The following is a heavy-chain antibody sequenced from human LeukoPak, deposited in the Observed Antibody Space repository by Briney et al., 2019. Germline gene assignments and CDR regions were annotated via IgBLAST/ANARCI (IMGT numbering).Heavy chain of an antibody. V-gene: IGHV3-64D*06. D-gene: IGHD5-12*01. CDR2: ISSNGGRR. CDR3: VKDRDSGYDSLDY. CDR1: GFTFSRYA. Sequence: GGSLRLSCSASGFTFSRYAMHWVRQAPGKGLEYVSAISSNGGRRFYADSVKGRFTISRDNSRNTLYLQMSSLRPEDTAVYHCVKDRDSGYDSLDYWGQGTLVTVSS. J-gene: IGHJ4*02.